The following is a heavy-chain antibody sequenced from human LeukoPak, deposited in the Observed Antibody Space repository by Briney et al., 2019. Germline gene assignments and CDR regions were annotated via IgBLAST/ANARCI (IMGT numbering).Heavy chain of an antibody. CDR1: GFTFSSYA. Sequence: PGGSLRLSCAASGFTFSSYAMHWVRQAPGKGLEWVAVISYDGSNKYYADSVKGRFTISRDNSKNTLYLQMNSLRAEDTAVYYCARDKSPTYYHATFDYWGQGTLVTVSS. CDR2: ISYDGSNK. D-gene: IGHD3-10*01. CDR3: ARDKSPTYYHATFDY. J-gene: IGHJ4*02. V-gene: IGHV3-30-3*01.